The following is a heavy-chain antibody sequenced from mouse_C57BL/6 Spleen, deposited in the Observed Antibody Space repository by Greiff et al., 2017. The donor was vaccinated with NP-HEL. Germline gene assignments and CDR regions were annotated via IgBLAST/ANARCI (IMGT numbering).Heavy chain of an antibody. CDR2: IYWDDDK. Sequence: QVQLKESGPGILQSSQTLSLTCSFSGFSLSTSGMGVSWIRQPSGKGLEWLAHIYWDDDKRYNPSLKSRLTISKDTSRNQVFLKITSVDTADTATYYCARSRLDYYGSRGYAMDYWGQGTSVTVSS. CDR1: GFSLSTSGMG. D-gene: IGHD1-1*01. V-gene: IGHV8-12*01. CDR3: ARSRLDYYGSRGYAMDY. J-gene: IGHJ4*01.